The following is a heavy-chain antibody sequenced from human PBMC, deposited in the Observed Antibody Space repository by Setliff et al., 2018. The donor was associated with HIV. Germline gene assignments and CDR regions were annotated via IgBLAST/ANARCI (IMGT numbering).Heavy chain of an antibody. Sequence: LSCAASGFTFSSYAMSWVRQAPGKGLEWVSGIVGSGAGKYYADSARGRFTISRDNYLSTLYLQMNSLRAADTAVYYCAKRVTATSPSWLDYWGQGTLVTAS. V-gene: IGHV3-23*01. CDR3: AKRVTATSPSWLDY. J-gene: IGHJ4*02. D-gene: IGHD3-22*01. CDR2: IVGSGAGK. CDR1: GFTFSSYA.